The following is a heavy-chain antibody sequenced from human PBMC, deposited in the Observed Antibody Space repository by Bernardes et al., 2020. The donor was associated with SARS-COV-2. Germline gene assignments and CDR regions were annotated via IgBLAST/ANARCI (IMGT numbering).Heavy chain of an antibody. CDR3: ARGKSGYYYGMDV. CDR1: GFTFSNFW. V-gene: IGHV3-7*01. J-gene: IGHJ6*02. Sequence: GGSLRLSCAASGFTFSNFWMSWVRQVPGKGLEWVANIKQDGSDKYYVDSVKGRFTISRDNAKNSLFLQMNTLRAEDTAVYYCARGKSGYYYGMDVWGQGTTVTVSS. CDR2: IKQDGSDK. D-gene: IGHD1-26*01.